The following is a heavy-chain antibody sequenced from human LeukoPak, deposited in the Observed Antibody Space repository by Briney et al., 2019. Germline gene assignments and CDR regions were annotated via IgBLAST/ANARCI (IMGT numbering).Heavy chain of an antibody. CDR1: GFTFSSYA. V-gene: IGHV3-23*01. CDR2: ISGSGGGT. J-gene: IGHJ4*02. CDR3: AKARDSSGSFGFDY. Sequence: PGGSLRLSCAASGFTFSSYAMSWVRQAPGKGLEWVSAISGSGGGTYYADSVKGRFTISRDNSRNTLYLQMNGLRAEDTAIYSCAKARDSSGSFGFDYWGQGTLVTVSS. D-gene: IGHD6-19*01.